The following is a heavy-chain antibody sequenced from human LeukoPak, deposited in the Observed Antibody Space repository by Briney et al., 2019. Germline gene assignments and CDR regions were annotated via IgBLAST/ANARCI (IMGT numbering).Heavy chain of an antibody. V-gene: IGHV1-46*01. J-gene: IGHJ3*02. D-gene: IGHD3-3*01. CDR1: GYTFTGSN. CDR2: INASGGIT. CDR3: ARGSSGCWTTHAFDI. Sequence: ASVKVSCKASGYTFTGSNIRWGRPTPGQGLEWMGIINASGGITNYTQKFQSRVTITRGISTSTDYMELSSLRSEDTTVYYCARGSSGCWTTHAFDIWGQGTMVTVSS.